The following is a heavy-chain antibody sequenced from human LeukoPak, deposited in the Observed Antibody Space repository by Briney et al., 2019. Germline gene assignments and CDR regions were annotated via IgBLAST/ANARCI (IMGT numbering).Heavy chain of an antibody. Sequence: SVKVSCKASGGTFSNYAISWVRQAPGQGLEWMGGIITNFGTTNYAQKYQGRVTITADESTSTAYMELSSLRSEDTAVYYCARTATVTTYYYYGMDVWGQGTTVTVSS. V-gene: IGHV1-69*01. CDR2: IITNFGTT. CDR3: ARTATVTTYYYYGMDV. CDR1: GGTFSNYA. J-gene: IGHJ6*02. D-gene: IGHD4-11*01.